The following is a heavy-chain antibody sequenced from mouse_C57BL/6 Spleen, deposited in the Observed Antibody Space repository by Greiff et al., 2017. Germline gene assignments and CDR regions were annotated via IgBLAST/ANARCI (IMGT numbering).Heavy chain of an antibody. V-gene: IGHV1-50*01. CDR2: IDPSDSYT. CDR1: GSTFTSYW. Sequence: QVQLQQPGAELVKPGASVKLSCKASGSTFTSYWMQWVKHRPGQGLEWIGEIDPSDSYTNSNQKFKGKATLTVDTSSSTAYMQLSSLTSEDSAVYYCAGGYFDVWGTGATVTVSS. CDR3: AGGYFDV. J-gene: IGHJ1*03.